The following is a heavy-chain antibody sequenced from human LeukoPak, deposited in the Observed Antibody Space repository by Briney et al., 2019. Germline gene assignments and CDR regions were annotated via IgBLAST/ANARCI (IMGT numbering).Heavy chain of an antibody. CDR2: VSWNSGTI. J-gene: IGHJ2*01. V-gene: IGHV3-9*01. CDR1: GFTFDDYA. D-gene: IGHD1-26*01. Sequence: QTGGSLRLSCAASGFTFDDYAMHWVRQAPGKGLEWVSGVSWNSGTIDYADSVKGRFTISRDNAKNSLYLQMNSLRAEDTALYHCARVKGVGATGPYWYFDLWGRGTLVTVSS. CDR3: ARVKGVGATGPYWYFDL.